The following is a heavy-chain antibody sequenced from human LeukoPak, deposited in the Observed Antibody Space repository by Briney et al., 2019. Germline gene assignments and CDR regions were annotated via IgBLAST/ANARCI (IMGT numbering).Heavy chain of an antibody. V-gene: IGHV3-23*01. D-gene: IGHD6-19*01. J-gene: IGHJ4*02. Sequence: GGSLRLSCAASGFTFSSYAMSWVRQAPGKGLEWVSAISGSGGSTYYADSVKGRFTISRDNPKNTLYLQMNSLRAEDTAVYYCAKGSGAVAGTRYYFDYWGQGTLVTVSS. CDR3: AKGSGAVAGTRYYFDY. CDR1: GFTFSSYA. CDR2: ISGSGGST.